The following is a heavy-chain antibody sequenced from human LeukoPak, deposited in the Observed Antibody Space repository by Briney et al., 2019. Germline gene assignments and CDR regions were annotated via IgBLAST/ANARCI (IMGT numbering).Heavy chain of an antibody. CDR1: GGSFSGYY. J-gene: IGHJ4*02. V-gene: IGHV4-34*01. CDR3: ARARMAGSFDY. Sequence: SETLSLTCAVYGGSFSGYYWSWIRQPPGKGLEWIGKINHSGSTNYNPSLKSRVTISVDTSKNQFSLKLSSVTAADTAVYYCARARMAGSFDYWGQGTLVTVSS. CDR2: INHSGST. D-gene: IGHD5-24*01.